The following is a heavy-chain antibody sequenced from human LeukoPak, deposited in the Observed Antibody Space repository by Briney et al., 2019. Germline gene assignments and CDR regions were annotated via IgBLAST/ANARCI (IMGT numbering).Heavy chain of an antibody. CDR1: GGSISSGGYY. V-gene: IGHV4-31*03. J-gene: IGHJ5*02. Sequence: SQTLSLTCTVSGGSISSGGYYWSWIRQHPGKGLEWIGYIYYSGSTYYNPSLKSRVTISVDTSKNQFSLKLSSVTAADTAVYYWGRYCRSTSCYGYHWFDPWGQGTLVTVSS. D-gene: IGHD2-2*01. CDR3: GRYCRSTSCYGYHWFDP. CDR2: IYYSGST.